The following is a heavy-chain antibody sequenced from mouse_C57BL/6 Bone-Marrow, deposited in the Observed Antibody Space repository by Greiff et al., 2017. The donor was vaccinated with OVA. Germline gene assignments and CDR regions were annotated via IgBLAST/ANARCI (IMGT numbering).Heavy chain of an antibody. J-gene: IGHJ4*01. D-gene: IGHD2-3*01. Sequence: EVHLVESGEGLVKPGGSLKLSCAASGFTFSSYAMSWVRQTPEKRLEWVAYISSGGDYIYYADTVKGRFTISRDNARNTLYLQMSSLKSEDTAMYYCTRDLYDGYYDYAMDYWGQGTSVTVSS. V-gene: IGHV5-9-1*02. CDR1: GFTFSSYA. CDR2: ISSGGDYI. CDR3: TRDLYDGYYDYAMDY.